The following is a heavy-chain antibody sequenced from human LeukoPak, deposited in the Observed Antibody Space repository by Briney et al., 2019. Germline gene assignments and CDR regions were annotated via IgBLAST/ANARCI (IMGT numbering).Heavy chain of an antibody. CDR1: GFTFDDYA. CDR3: AKDRDSSGWYEFDY. Sequence: GRSLRLSCAASGFTFDDYAMHWVRQAPGKGLEWVSGISWNSGSIGYADSVKGRFTISRDNSKNTLYLQMNSLRAEDTAVYYCAKDRDSSGWYEFDYWGQGTLVTVSS. D-gene: IGHD6-19*01. CDR2: ISWNSGSI. J-gene: IGHJ4*02. V-gene: IGHV3-9*01.